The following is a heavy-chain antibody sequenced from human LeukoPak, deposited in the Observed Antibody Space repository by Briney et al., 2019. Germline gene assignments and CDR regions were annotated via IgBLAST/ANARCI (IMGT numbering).Heavy chain of an antibody. V-gene: IGHV4-59*01. D-gene: IGHD5-18*01. CDR2: VYCSGST. Sequence: SETLSLTCSVSADSISTYYWSWIPHPPGKALEWSGYVYCSGSTDYNPSLKSRVTISVDTSKEQFSLNLNSVTAADTAVYYCSASKQLWLRGLFDYWGQGTLVTVSS. J-gene: IGHJ4*02. CDR3: SASKQLWLRGLFDY. CDR1: ADSISTYY.